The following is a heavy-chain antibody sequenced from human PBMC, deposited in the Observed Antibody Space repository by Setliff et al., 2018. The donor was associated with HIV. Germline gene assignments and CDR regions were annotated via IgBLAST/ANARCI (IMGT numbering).Heavy chain of an antibody. CDR2: IYTSGST. CDR1: GGSISSGSYY. CDR3: ARLYRFSSGYSLGGFDY. Sequence: SETLSLTCTVSGGSISSGSYYWSWIRQPAGKGLEWIGRIYTSGSTNYNPSLKSRVTISVDTSKNQFSLKLSSVTAADTAVYYCARLYRFSSGYSLGGFDYWGQGTLVTVSS. D-gene: IGHD3-22*01. J-gene: IGHJ4*02. V-gene: IGHV4-61*02.